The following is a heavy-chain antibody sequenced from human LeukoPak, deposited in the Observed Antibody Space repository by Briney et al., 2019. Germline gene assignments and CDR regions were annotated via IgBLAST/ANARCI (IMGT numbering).Heavy chain of an antibody. J-gene: IGHJ4*02. V-gene: IGHV1-46*01. CDR3: ARDRTVASWGDYFDY. CDR2: INPSGGST. CDR1: GYTFTSYY. D-gene: IGHD4-23*01. Sequence: ASVKVSCKASGYTFTSYYMHWVRQAPGQGLEWMGIINPSGGSTSYAQKFQGRVTMTRDMSTSTVYMELSSLRSEDTAVYYCARDRTVASWGDYFDYWGQGTLVTVSS.